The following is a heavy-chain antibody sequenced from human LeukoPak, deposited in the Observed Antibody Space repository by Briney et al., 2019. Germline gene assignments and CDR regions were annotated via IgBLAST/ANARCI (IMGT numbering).Heavy chain of an antibody. CDR1: GGSISSSSYY. J-gene: IGHJ4*02. D-gene: IGHD3-9*01. V-gene: IGHV4-39*01. Sequence: SETLSFTCTVSGGSISSSSYYWGWIRQPLGKGLEWIGSIYYSGSTYYNPSLKSRVTISVDTSKNQFSLKLSSVTAADTAVYYCARPSYDILTGYYIGAFDYWGQGTLVTVSS. CDR3: ARPSYDILTGYYIGAFDY. CDR2: IYYSGST.